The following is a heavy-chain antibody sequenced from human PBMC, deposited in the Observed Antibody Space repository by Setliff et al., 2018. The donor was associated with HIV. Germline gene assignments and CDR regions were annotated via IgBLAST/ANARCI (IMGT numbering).Heavy chain of an antibody. J-gene: IGHJ4*02. CDR1: GASISSYY. D-gene: IGHD3-22*01. CDR3: ARASSGYLIVHY. Sequence: SETLSLTCSVSGASISSYYWSWIRQPPGKGLEWIGEINHSGSTNYNPSLKSRVTISVDTSKNQFSLKLRSVSAADTAVYYCARASSGYLIVHYWGQGTLVTVSS. CDR2: INHSGST. V-gene: IGHV4-34*01.